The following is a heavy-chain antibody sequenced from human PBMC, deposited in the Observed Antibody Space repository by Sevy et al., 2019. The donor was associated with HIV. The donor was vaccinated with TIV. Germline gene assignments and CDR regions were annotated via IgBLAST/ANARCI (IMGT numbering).Heavy chain of an antibody. V-gene: IGHV7-4-1*02. J-gene: IGHJ1*01. CDR1: GYTFTHYA. CDR3: AGDPGLLSYYYDAQYFQH. Sequence: ASVKVSCKASGYTFTHYAVNWVRQAPGQGLEWMGWINTDTGNPTYAQGFTGRFVFSLDTSVSTAYLQISSLKAEDTAVYFCAGDPGLLSYYYDAQYFQHWGQGTLVTVSS. CDR2: INTDTGNP. D-gene: IGHD3-22*01.